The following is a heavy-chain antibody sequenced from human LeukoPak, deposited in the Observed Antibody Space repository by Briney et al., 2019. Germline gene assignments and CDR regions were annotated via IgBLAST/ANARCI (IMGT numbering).Heavy chain of an antibody. CDR3: ARVAKDGYNVWEKFDY. CDR1: GGSISSGGYS. Sequence: SQTLSLTCAVSGGSISSGGYSWSWIRQPPGKGLEWIGYIYHSGSTYYNPSLKSRVTISVDRSKNQFSLKLSSVTAADTAVYYCARVAKDGYNVWEKFDYWGQGTLVTVSS. D-gene: IGHD5-24*01. J-gene: IGHJ4*02. CDR2: IYHSGST. V-gene: IGHV4-30-2*01.